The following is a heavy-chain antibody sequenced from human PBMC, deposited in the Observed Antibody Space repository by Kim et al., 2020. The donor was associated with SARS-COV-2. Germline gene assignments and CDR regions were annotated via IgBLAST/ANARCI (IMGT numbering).Heavy chain of an antibody. CDR3: AHRRGFWSGRNAFDI. J-gene: IGHJ3*02. V-gene: IGHV2-5*01. Sequence: PSLKSRLTITKDTSKNQVVLTMTNMDPVDTATYYCAHRRGFWSGRNAFDIWGQGTMVTVSS. D-gene: IGHD3-3*01.